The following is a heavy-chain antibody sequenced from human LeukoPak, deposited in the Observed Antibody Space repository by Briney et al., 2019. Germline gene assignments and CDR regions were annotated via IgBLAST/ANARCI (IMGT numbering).Heavy chain of an antibody. V-gene: IGHV3-48*01. CDR2: ISSSSSTI. CDR1: GFTFSSYS. D-gene: IGHD3-9*01. CDR3: AGELRYFDPDAFDI. Sequence: GGSLRLSCAASGFTFSSYSMNWVRQAPGKGLEWVSYISSSSSTIYYADSVKGRFTISRDNAKNSLYLQMNSLRAEDTAVYYCAGELRYFDPDAFDIWGQGTMVTVSS. J-gene: IGHJ3*02.